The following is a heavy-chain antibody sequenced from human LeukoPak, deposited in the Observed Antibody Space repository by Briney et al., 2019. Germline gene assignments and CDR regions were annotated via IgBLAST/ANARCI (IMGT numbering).Heavy chain of an antibody. CDR3: ARVRAVAGTERAFDY. Sequence: PSQTLSLTCAVSGGSISSGGYSWSWIRQPPGKGLEWIGYIYYSGSTNYNPSLKSRVTISVDTSKNQFSLKLSSVTAADTAVYYCARVRAVAGTERAFDYWGQGTLVTVSS. V-gene: IGHV4-30-4*07. D-gene: IGHD6-19*01. CDR2: IYYSGST. CDR1: GGSISSGGYS. J-gene: IGHJ4*02.